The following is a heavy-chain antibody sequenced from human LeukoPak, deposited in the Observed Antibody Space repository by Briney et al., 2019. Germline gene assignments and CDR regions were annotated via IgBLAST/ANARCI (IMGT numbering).Heavy chain of an antibody. CDR1: GGSFSGYY. Sequence: ASETLSLTCAVYGGSFSGYYWSWIRQPPGKGLEWIGEINHSGSTNYNPSLKSRDTISVDTSKNQFSLKLSSVTAADTAVYYCARGGYYDYVWGSYRRGFYYYYGMDVWGQGTTVTVSS. J-gene: IGHJ6*02. CDR3: ARGGYYDYVWGSYRRGFYYYYGMDV. CDR2: INHSGST. V-gene: IGHV4-34*01. D-gene: IGHD3-16*02.